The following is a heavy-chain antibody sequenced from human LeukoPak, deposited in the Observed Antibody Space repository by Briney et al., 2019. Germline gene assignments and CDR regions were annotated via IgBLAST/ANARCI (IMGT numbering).Heavy chain of an antibody. Sequence: SETLSLTCTVSGGSISSGDYYWSWIRQPPGKGLEWIGYIYYSGSTYYNPSLKSRVTISVDTSKNQFSLKLSSVTAADTAVYYCARNTVTGYYFDYWDQGTLVTVSS. V-gene: IGHV4-30-4*01. D-gene: IGHD4-17*01. CDR1: GGSISSGDYY. J-gene: IGHJ4*02. CDR2: IYYSGST. CDR3: ARNTVTGYYFDY.